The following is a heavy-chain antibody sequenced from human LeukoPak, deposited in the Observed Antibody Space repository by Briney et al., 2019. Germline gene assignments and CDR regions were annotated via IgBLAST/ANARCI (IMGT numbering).Heavy chain of an antibody. J-gene: IGHJ3*02. V-gene: IGHV4-38-2*02. CDR3: ARPTTNWGAVGAFDI. D-gene: IGHD7-27*01. CDR2: IYHSGST. CDR1: GGSISSGYY. Sequence: PSETLSLTCTVSGGSISSGYYWGWIRQPPGKGLEWIGSIYHSGSTYYNPSLKSRVTISVDTSKNQFSLKLSSVTAADTAVYYCARPTTNWGAVGAFDIWGQGTMVTVSS.